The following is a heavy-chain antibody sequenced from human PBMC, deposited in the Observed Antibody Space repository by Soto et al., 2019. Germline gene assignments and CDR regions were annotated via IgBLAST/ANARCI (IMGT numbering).Heavy chain of an antibody. D-gene: IGHD3-16*01. J-gene: IGHJ4*02. V-gene: IGHV3-66*01. CDR1: GFTVSTLC. Sequence: VVSLRLSCAASGFTVSTLCISWVRQAPGKGLEWVSVIYSGGSTFYADSVRGRFTISRDNSKNTVNLQMNSLRAEDTAVYYCARDPWAADYWGQGTLVTVSS. CDR3: ARDPWAADY. CDR2: IYSGGST.